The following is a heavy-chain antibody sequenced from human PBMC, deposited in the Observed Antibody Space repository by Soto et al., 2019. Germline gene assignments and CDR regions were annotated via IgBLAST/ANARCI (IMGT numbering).Heavy chain of an antibody. CDR1: GDSVSSNSAA. J-gene: IGHJ6*02. D-gene: IGHD6-13*01. Sequence: SQTLSLTCAISGDSVSSNSAAWNWIRQSPSRGLEWLGRTYYRSKWYSDYAVSVKSRITINPDTSKNQFSLQLNSVTPEDTAVYYCARDRSSWYRYCYYYGMDVWGQGTTVTVSS. CDR3: ARDRSSWYRYCYYYGMDV. V-gene: IGHV6-1*01. CDR2: TYYRSKWYS.